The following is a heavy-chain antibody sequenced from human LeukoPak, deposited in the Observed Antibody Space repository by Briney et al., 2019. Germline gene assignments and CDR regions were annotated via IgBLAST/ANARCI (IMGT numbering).Heavy chain of an antibody. CDR3: LVDTAMVTGNWFDP. V-gene: IGHV3-53*01. J-gene: IGHJ5*02. CDR1: GFTVSSNY. D-gene: IGHD5-18*01. CDR2: LYTSGAT. Sequence: GGSLRLSCAASGFTVSSNYMTWVRQAPGKGLEWVSVLYTSGATYYADSVKGRFTISRDNAKNSLYLQMNSLRAEDTAVYYCLVDTAMVTGNWFDPWGQGTLVTVSS.